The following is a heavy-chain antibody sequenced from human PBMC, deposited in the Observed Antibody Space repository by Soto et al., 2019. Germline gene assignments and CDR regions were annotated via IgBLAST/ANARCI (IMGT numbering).Heavy chain of an antibody. CDR2: ISSTTNYI. J-gene: IGHJ4*02. CDR3: ARESEDLTSNFDY. CDR1: GFTFTRYI. Sequence: GGSLRLSCAASGFTFTRYIMNWVRQAPGKGLEWVSSISSTTNYIYYGDSMKGRFTISRDNAKNSLYLEMNSLRAEDTAVYYCARESEDLTSNFDYWGQGTLVTVPQ. V-gene: IGHV3-21*06.